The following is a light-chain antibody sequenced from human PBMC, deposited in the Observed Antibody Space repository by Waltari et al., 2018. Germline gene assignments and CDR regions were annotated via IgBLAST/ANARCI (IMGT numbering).Light chain of an antibody. J-gene: IGKJ1*01. V-gene: IGKV1-8*01. CDR1: QGSNTY. CDR2: AAS. CDR3: QQYYSYPRT. Sequence: AIRMTQSPSSFSASTGDRVTITCRASQGSNTYLAWYQQKPGKAPRLLIYAASTLQGGVPARFSGSGSGTDFTLTISSLQSEDFATYYCQQYYSYPRTFGPGTKVEIK.